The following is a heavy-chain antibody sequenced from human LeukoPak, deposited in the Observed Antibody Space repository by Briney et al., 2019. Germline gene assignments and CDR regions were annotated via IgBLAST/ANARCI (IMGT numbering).Heavy chain of an antibody. V-gene: IGHV3-23*01. CDR3: ARSLRLLEWLLSDSMYFDY. CDR1: GFTFSSYA. CDR2: ISGSGGST. D-gene: IGHD3-3*01. Sequence: GGSLRLSCAASGFTFSSYAMSWVRQAPGKGLEWVSVISGSGGSTYYADSVKGRFTISRDNSKNTLYLQMNSLRAEDTAVYYCARSLRLLEWLLSDSMYFDYWGQGTLVTVSS. J-gene: IGHJ4*02.